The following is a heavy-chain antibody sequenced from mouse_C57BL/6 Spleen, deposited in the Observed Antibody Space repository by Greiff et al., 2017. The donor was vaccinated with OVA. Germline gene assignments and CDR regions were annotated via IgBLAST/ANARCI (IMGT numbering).Heavy chain of an antibody. CDR2: IDPSDSET. V-gene: IGHV1-52*01. Sequence: VQLQHPGAELVRPGSSVKLSCKASGYTFTSYWMHWVKQRPIQGLEWIGNIDPSDSETHYNQKFKDKATLTVDKSSSTAYMQLSSLTSEDSAVYYCARDGKDAMDYWGQGTSVTVSS. CDR1: GYTFTSYW. CDR3: ARDGKDAMDY. D-gene: IGHD2-1*01. J-gene: IGHJ4*01.